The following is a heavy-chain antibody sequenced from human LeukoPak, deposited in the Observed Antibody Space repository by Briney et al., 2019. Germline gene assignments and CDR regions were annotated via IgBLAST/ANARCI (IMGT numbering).Heavy chain of an antibody. J-gene: IGHJ6*03. V-gene: IGHV1-2*02. D-gene: IGHD1-1*01. CDR3: ARDRESLETGNFDYYYYMDV. CDR2: VSPNNGDT. CDR1: GYTFTDYY. Sequence: ASVKVSCKASGYTFTDYYIHWVRQAPGQGVEWMGWVSPNNGDTNYAQKFQGRVTMTRDTTINTAYMELSRLGSDDTAVYYCARDRESLETGNFDYYYYMDVWGKGTTVTVSS.